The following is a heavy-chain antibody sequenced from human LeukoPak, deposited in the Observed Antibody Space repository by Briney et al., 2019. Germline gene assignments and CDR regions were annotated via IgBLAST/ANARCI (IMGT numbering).Heavy chain of an antibody. J-gene: IGHJ4*02. CDR1: GGSFSGYY. V-gene: IGHV4-34*01. CDR3: ARAPGATLRWGASDY. Sequence: SETLSLTCAVYGGSFSGYYWSWIRQPPGKGLGWIGEINHSGSTNCNPSLKSRVTISVDTSKNQFSLKLSSVTAADTAVYYCARAPGATLRWGASDYSGQGTLVTVSS. D-gene: IGHD1-26*01. CDR2: INHSGST.